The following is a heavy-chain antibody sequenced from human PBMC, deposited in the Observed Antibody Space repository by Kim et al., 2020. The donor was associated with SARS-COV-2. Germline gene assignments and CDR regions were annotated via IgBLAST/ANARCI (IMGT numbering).Heavy chain of an antibody. Sequence: GGSLRLSCAASGFTFSDYWMHWVRQASGKGLVWVSRINSDGSITTYADFVKGRFPISRDNAKNTLYLQMNSLRAEDTAVYYCVRDSSATYWGQGTLVTVS. J-gene: IGHJ4*02. CDR1: GFTFSDYW. CDR2: INSDGSIT. V-gene: IGHV3-74*01. CDR3: VRDSSATY.